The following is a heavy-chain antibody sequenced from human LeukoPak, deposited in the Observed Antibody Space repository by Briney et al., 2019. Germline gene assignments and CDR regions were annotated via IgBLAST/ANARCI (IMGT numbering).Heavy chain of an antibody. Sequence: SETLSLTCTVSGYSISSGYYWGWIRQPPGKGLEWIGSIYHSGSTYYNPSLKSRVTISVDTSKNQFSLKLSSVTAADTAVYYCTRGRHSGYSSSWTQPRWFDPWGQGTLVTVSS. CDR2: IYHSGST. CDR3: TRGRHSGYSSSWTQPRWFDP. V-gene: IGHV4-38-2*02. CDR1: GYSISSGYY. J-gene: IGHJ5*02. D-gene: IGHD6-13*01.